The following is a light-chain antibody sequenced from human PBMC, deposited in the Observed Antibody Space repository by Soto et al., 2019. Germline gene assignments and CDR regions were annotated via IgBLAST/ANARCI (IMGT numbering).Light chain of an antibody. CDR1: QSISVN. CDR3: HQYNNWPSYT. Sequence: EIVMTQSPATLSVSAGERATLSCRASQSISVNLAWYQQKPGQAPRVLIYSASTRATGIPARFSGSGSGTEFTLTISSLQSEDSAVYYCHQYNNWPSYTFGQGTKLEIK. V-gene: IGKV3-15*01. J-gene: IGKJ2*01. CDR2: SAS.